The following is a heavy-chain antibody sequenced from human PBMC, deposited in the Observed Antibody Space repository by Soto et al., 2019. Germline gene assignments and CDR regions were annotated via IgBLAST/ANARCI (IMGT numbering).Heavy chain of an antibody. CDR3: ARVNAPLIAEAGPYFDS. D-gene: IGHD6-13*01. V-gene: IGHV4-59*01. J-gene: IGHJ4*02. CDR2: IYYSGST. CDR1: GGSISSYY. Sequence: SETLSLTCTVAGGSISSYYWSWIRQPPGKGLEWIGYIYYSGSTNYNPSLKSRVPISVDTSKNQCSLKLSSVTAADTAVYYCARVNAPLIAEAGPYFDSWGPGPLVNVSS.